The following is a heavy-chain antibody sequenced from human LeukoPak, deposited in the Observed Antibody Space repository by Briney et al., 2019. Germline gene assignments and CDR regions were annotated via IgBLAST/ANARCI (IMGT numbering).Heavy chain of an antibody. D-gene: IGHD4-17*01. V-gene: IGHV4-39*07. Sequence: SETLSLTCTVSGGSVSSGSYYWSWIRQPPGKGLEWIGEINHSGSTNYNPSLKSRVTISVDTSKNQFSLKLSSVTAADTAVYYCARGPHYGDYRVDYWGQGTLVTVSS. CDR3: ARGPHYGDYRVDY. CDR1: GGSVSSGSYY. CDR2: INHSGST. J-gene: IGHJ4*02.